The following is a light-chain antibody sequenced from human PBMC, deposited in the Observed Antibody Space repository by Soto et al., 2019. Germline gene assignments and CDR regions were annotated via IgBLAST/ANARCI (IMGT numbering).Light chain of an antibody. J-gene: IGLJ2*01. Sequence: QSALTQPPSASGSPGQSVTISCTGTSSDVGGYNYVSWYQHHPGKVPKLMIYQVTERPSGVPDRFSGSKSGDTASLTVSGLQAEDEADYYCQTWGTGFQVFGGGTKVTVL. CDR2: QVT. CDR1: SSDVGGYNY. V-gene: IGLV2-8*01. CDR3: QTWGTGFQV.